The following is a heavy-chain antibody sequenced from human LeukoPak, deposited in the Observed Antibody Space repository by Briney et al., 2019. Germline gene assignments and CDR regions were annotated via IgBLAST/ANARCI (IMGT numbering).Heavy chain of an antibody. CDR3: ARAPPG. J-gene: IGHJ4*02. CDR1: GFTFSSYS. CDR2: ISGTSTTI. V-gene: IGHV3-48*01. Sequence: GGSLRLSCAASGFTFSSYSMNWVRQAPGRGLEWVSYISGTSTTIYYAASVKGRFTISRDTAKNSLYLQMTSLRAEDTAVYYCARAPPGWGQGTLVTVSS.